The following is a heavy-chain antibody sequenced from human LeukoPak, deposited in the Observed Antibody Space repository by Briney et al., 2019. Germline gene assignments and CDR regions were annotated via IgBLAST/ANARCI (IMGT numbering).Heavy chain of an antibody. CDR2: DNWNSAYI. CDR3: AKDSAELGASRSYAFDV. J-gene: IGHJ3*01. V-gene: IGHV3-9*03. CDR1: GFSFGDYA. Sequence: GGSLRLTCAASGFSFGDYAMHWVRQAPGKGLEWIAGDNWNSAYIGYGDSMKGRVTIYRDNAKKSLYLQMNGLRVEDMALYYCAKDSAELGASRSYAFDVWGQGTMVTVSS. D-gene: IGHD1-26*01.